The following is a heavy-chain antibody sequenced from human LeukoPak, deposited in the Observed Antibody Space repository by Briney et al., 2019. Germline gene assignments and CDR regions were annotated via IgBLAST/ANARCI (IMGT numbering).Heavy chain of an antibody. Sequence: PGGSLRLSCAASGFTFSSYWMSWVRQAPGKGLEWVANIKQDGSEKYYVDSVKGRFTISRDNAKNSLYLQMNSLRAEDTAVYYCARVGGSSYDDAFDIWGQGTMVTVSS. CDR1: GFTFSSYW. J-gene: IGHJ3*02. CDR3: ARVGGSSYDDAFDI. CDR2: IKQDGSEK. V-gene: IGHV3-7*01. D-gene: IGHD6-13*01.